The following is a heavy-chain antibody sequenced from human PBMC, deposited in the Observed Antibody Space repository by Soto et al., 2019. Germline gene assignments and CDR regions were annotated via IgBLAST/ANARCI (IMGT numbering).Heavy chain of an antibody. V-gene: IGHV3-13*01. CDR1: GFTFSSNH. J-gene: IGHJ4*02. CDR3: ARLNVGVGSNSFDY. CDR2: IGPAGDS. D-gene: IGHD1-26*01. Sequence: DVHLVESGGGLVQPGGSLRLSCAVSGFTFSSNHLHWVHQGRGEGLEWVSGIGPAGDSYYSGSVKGRFIISRENAKNSFYLQMNNLRAEDTAVYFCARLNVGVGSNSFDYWGQGTLVTVSS.